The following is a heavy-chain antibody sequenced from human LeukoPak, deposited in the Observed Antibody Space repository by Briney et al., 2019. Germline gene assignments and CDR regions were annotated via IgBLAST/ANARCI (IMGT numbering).Heavy chain of an antibody. J-gene: IGHJ4*02. Sequence: GESLKISCKGSEYRFTTYWIGWVRQLPGKGLEWMGIIYPGDSDTRYSPSFQGQVTISADKSISTAYLQWSSVKASDTAMYYCARQPEYSSSWHDYWGQGTLVTVSS. CDR1: EYRFTTYW. CDR3: ARQPEYSSSWHDY. V-gene: IGHV5-51*01. D-gene: IGHD6-13*01. CDR2: IYPGDSDT.